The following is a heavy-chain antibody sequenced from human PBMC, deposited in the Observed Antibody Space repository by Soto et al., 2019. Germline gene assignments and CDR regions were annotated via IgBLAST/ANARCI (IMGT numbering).Heavy chain of an antibody. CDR2: IYYSGST. Sequence: PSETLSLTCTVSGGSISSGGHYWSWIRQHPGKGLEWIGYIYYSGSTYYNPSLKSRVTISVDTSKNQFSLKLSSVTAADTAVYYCARLDHPLHYGMDVWGQGTTVTVSS. CDR3: ARLDHPLHYGMDV. J-gene: IGHJ6*02. V-gene: IGHV4-31*03. CDR1: GGSISSGGHY.